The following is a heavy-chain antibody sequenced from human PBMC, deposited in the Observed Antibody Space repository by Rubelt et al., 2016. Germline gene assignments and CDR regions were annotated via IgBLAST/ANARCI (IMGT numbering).Heavy chain of an antibody. CDR1: GGSISSYY. J-gene: IGHJ4*02. V-gene: IGHV4-59*12. CDR3: VWVVAASQLIDY. Sequence: QVQLQESGPGLVKPSETLSLTCTVSGGSISSYYWSWIRQPPGKGLEWIGYIYYSGSTNYNPSLKSRVTISVDTSKNQFSLKLSSVTAADTAVYYCVWVVAASQLIDYWGQGTLVTVSS. CDR2: IYYSGST. D-gene: IGHD2-15*01.